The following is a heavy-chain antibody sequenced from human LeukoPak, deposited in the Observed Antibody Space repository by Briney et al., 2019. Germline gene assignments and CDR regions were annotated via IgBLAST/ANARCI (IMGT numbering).Heavy chain of an antibody. D-gene: IGHD5-12*01. CDR3: ARRVPLGLATNYFDY. CDR2: INHSGTT. V-gene: IGHV4-34*01. Sequence: SETLSLTCAVYGGSFSGYYWSWIRQPPGKGLEWIGAINHSGTTNYNPSLKSRVTISLDTSKNQFSLELSSVTAADTAVYYCARRVPLGLATNYFDYWGQGTMVTVSS. CDR1: GGSFSGYY. J-gene: IGHJ4*02.